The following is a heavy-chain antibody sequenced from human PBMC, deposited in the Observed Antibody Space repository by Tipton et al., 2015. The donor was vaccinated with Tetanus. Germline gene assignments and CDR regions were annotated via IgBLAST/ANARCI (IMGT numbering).Heavy chain of an antibody. D-gene: IGHD2-21*01. CDR1: GHSFTKYW. CDR3: ARRRSSIVSCSYHWYFDI. J-gene: IGHJ2*01. Sequence: VQLVQSGAEVKKHGESLKISCKGSGHSFTKYWIAWVRQLPGKGLEWMGLIYPDDSDTRYSPSFQGQVTISADSSLRTAYLQWSSLKASYTAMYYCARRRSSIVSCSYHWYFDICGRGSLVTVSS. CDR2: IYPDDSDT. V-gene: IGHV5-51*01.